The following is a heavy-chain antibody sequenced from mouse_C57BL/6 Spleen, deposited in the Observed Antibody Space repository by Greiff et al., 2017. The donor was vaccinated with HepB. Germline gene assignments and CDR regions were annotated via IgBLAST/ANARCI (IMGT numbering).Heavy chain of an antibody. Sequence: QVQLQQPGAELVMPGASVKLSCKASGYTFTSYWMHWVKQRPGQGLEWIGEIDPSDSYTNYNQKFKGKSTLTVDKSSSTAYMQLSSLTSEDSAVYYCARRGVVGDFDYWGQGTTLTVSS. V-gene: IGHV1-69*01. D-gene: IGHD1-1*01. CDR3: ARRGVVGDFDY. CDR2: IDPSDSYT. CDR1: GYTFTSYW. J-gene: IGHJ2*01.